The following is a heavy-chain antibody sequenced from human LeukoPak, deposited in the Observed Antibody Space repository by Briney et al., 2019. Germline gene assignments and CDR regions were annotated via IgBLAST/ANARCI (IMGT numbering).Heavy chain of an antibody. D-gene: IGHD5-24*01. Sequence: GESLKISCKGSGYTFTSYWIGWVRQMPGKGLEWMGIIYPGDSDTRYSTSFQGQVTISADKSISTAYLQWSSLKASDTAMYYCARLAREEMAQKAPFDYWGQGTLVTVSS. CDR1: GYTFTSYW. V-gene: IGHV5-51*01. CDR2: IYPGDSDT. CDR3: ARLAREEMAQKAPFDY. J-gene: IGHJ4*02.